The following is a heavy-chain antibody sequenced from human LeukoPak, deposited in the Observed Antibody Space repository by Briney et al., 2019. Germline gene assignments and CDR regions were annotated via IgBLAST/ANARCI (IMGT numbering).Heavy chain of an antibody. V-gene: IGHV4-4*02. CDR3: ATNWGSGAFDI. J-gene: IGHJ3*02. Sequence: SETLSLTCAVSGGSISSRNWWTWVRQPPGKGLEWIGEISHSGSTNYNPSLESRVTVSVDNSKNQFSLKLSSVTAADTAVYYCATNWGSGAFDIWGQGTMVTVSS. D-gene: IGHD7-27*01. CDR1: GGSISSRNW. CDR2: ISHSGST.